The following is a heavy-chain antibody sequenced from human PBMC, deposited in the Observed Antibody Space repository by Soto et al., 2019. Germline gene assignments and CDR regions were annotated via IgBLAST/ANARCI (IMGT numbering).Heavy chain of an antibody. CDR3: VSSPWAYFDY. CDR1: GGSISSGGYY. D-gene: IGHD6-13*01. V-gene: IGHV4-31*03. Sequence: SETLSLTCTVSGGSISSGGYYWSWIRQHPGKGLEWIGYIYYSGSTYYNPSLKSRVTISVDTSKNQFSLKLSSVTAADTAVYYCVSSPWAYFDYWGQGTLVTVSS. CDR2: IYYSGST. J-gene: IGHJ4*02.